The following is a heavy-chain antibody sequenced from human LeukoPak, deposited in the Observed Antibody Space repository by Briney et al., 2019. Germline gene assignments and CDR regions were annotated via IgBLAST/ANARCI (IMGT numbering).Heavy chain of an antibody. J-gene: IGHJ4*02. D-gene: IGHD6-13*01. CDR3: ARHPSIKGYIAAAGTDY. V-gene: IGHV4-39*01. Sequence: PSETLPLTFTGSGGSISSSSYYWGWIRQPPGKGLEGIGSIYYSGSTYYNPSPKSRVTISVDTSKNQFSLKLSSVTAADTAVYYCARHPSIKGYIAAAGTDYWGQGTLVTVSS. CDR1: GGSISSSSYY. CDR2: IYYSGST.